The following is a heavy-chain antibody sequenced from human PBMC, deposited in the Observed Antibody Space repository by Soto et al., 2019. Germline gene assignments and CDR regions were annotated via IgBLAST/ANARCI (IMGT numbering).Heavy chain of an antibody. CDR1: GYSFTSYW. CDR2: IDPIDSYT. CDR3: ARLQAAAGDNDLTLEY. V-gene: IGHV5-10-1*01. J-gene: IGHJ4*02. Sequence: PVESLKISCKGSGYSFTSYWISWVRQLPGKGLEWMGRIDPIDSYTNYSPSFQGDVTISADKSISTAYLQWSSLQASDTAMYYCARLQAAAGDNDLTLEYWGQGTLVTVSS. D-gene: IGHD6-13*01.